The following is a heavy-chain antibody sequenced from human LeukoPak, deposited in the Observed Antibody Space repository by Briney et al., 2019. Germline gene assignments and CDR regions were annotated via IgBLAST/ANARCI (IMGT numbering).Heavy chain of an antibody. CDR1: GFTFSNAW. D-gene: IGHD1-26*01. CDR3: TTATAKSGSSWGGFDY. CDR2: IKSKTDGGTT. J-gene: IGHJ4*02. V-gene: IGHV3-15*01. Sequence: GGSLRLSCAASGFTFSNAWMSWVRKAPGKGLEWDGRIKSKTDGGTTDYAAPVKGRFTVSRDDSKNTLYLQMNSLKSEDTAVYYCTTATAKSGSSWGGFDYWGRGALVTVSS.